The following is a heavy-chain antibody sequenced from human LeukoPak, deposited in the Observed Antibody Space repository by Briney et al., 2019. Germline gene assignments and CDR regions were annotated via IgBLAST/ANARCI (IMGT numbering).Heavy chain of an antibody. CDR2: IIPIFGTA. CDR3: ASTPQHAPLPVVPAAFSAFDI. V-gene: IGHV1-69*13. D-gene: IGHD2-2*01. J-gene: IGHJ3*02. Sequence: ASVKVSCKASGGTFSSYAISWVRQAPGQVLEWMGGIIPIFGTANYAQKFQGRVTITADESTSTAYMELSSLRSEDTAVYYCASTPQHAPLPVVPAAFSAFDIWGQGTMVTVSS. CDR1: GGTFSSYA.